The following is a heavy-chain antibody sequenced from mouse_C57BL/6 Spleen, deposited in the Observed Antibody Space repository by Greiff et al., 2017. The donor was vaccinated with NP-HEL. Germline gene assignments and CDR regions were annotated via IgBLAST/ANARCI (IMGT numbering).Heavy chain of an antibody. CDR3: ARLYYYAMDY. Sequence: EVKLMESGGGLVQPGGSLSLSCAASGFTFTDYYMSWVRQPPGKALEWLGFIRNKANGYTTEYSASVKGRFTISRDNSQSILYLQMNALRAEDSATYYCARLYYYAMDYWGQGTSVTVSS. CDR1: GFTFTDYY. V-gene: IGHV7-3*01. CDR2: IRNKANGYTT. J-gene: IGHJ4*01.